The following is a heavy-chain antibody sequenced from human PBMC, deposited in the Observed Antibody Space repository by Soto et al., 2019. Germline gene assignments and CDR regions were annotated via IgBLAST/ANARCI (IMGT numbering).Heavy chain of an antibody. J-gene: IGHJ5*02. D-gene: IGHD1-1*01. CDR1: GFTFISYS. Sequence: LRLSCAASGFTFISYSINWVRQAPGKGLEWVSSISSSSSYIYYADSVKGRFTISRDNAKNSLYLQMNSLRAEDTAVYYCAREGSLQHLGPWGQGTLVTVSS. CDR2: ISSSSSYI. CDR3: AREGSLQHLGP. V-gene: IGHV3-21*01.